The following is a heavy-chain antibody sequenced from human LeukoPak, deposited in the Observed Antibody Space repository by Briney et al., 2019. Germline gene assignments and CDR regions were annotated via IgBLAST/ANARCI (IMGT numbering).Heavy chain of an antibody. V-gene: IGHV7-4-1*02. J-gene: IGHJ5*02. CDR2: INTNTGNP. CDR3: AITIKDIVVVPAFS. D-gene: IGHD2-2*01. CDR1: GYTFTSYA. Sequence: GASVKVSCKASGYTFTSYAMNWVRQAPGQGLEWMGWINTNTGNPTYAQGFTGRFVFSLDTSVSTAYLQISSLKAEDTAVYYCAITIKDIVVVPAFSWGQGTLVTVSS.